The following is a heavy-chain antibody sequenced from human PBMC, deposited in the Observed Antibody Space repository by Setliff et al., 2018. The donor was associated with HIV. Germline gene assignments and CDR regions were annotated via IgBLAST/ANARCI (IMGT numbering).Heavy chain of an antibody. CDR2: INTNTGNP. Sequence: GASVKVSCKASGYTFTSYAMHWVRQAPGQGLEWMGYINTNTGNPTYAQGLTGRFGFSVDTPVSTAYLQIFSLKTEDTAVYYCTSDHTPPPNYDFWSGQIDLRNIFYYMDVWGTGSPVTVSS. D-gene: IGHD3-3*01. CDR3: TSDHTPPPNYDFWSGQIDLRNIFYYMDV. J-gene: IGHJ6*03. CDR1: GYTFTSYA. V-gene: IGHV7-4-1*01.